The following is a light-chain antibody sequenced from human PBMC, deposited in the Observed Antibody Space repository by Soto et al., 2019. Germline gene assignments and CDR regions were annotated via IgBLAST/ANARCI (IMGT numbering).Light chain of an antibody. CDR2: DAS. CDR3: QQYGFS. Sequence: DIQMTQSPSTLSASVRDRVTITCRASQSVNYWLAWYQQKPGMAPKLLIHDASSLESGVPSRFSGSGSGTEFTLTISSLQPDDSATYYCQQYGFSFGPGTKVEIK. V-gene: IGKV1-5*01. CDR1: QSVNYW. J-gene: IGKJ3*01.